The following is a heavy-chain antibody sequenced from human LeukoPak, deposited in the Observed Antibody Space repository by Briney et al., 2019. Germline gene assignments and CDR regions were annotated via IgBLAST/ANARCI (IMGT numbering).Heavy chain of an antibody. CDR3: AKDLRLRYLTY. CDR1: GFTFSSYD. J-gene: IGHJ4*02. V-gene: IGHV3-23*01. CDR2: ISGSGGST. Sequence: GGSLRLSCAASGFTFSSYDMSWVRQAPGKGPEWVSTISGSGGSTYYADSVKGRFTISRDNSKNTLYLQMNSLRAEDTAVYHCAKDLRLRYLTYWGQGTLVTVSS. D-gene: IGHD3-9*01.